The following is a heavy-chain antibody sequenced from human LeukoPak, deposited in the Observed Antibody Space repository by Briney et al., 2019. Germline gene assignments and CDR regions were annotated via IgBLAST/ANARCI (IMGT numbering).Heavy chain of an antibody. CDR2: INEDGSEK. CDR1: GLTFSRHW. J-gene: IGHJ5*02. D-gene: IGHD3-16*01. V-gene: IGHV3-7*01. CDR3: AKDPSYDVTS. Sequence: GGSLRLSCVASGLTFSRHWISWVRQAPGKGLAWVANINEDGSEKNYVDSVKGRFTISRDNAENSLYRQMNSLRAEDTSMYYCAKDPSYDVTSWGQGTLVTVSS.